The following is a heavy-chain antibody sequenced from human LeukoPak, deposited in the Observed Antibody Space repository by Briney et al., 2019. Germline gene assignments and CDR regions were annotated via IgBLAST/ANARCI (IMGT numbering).Heavy chain of an antibody. CDR3: ARDRWNYYDSSGMGN. J-gene: IGHJ4*02. V-gene: IGHV3-48*01. CDR1: GCTVSRNY. CDR2: ISSSSSTI. Sequence: GGSLRLSCVASGCTVSRNYMSWVRQAPGKGLEWVSYISSSSSTIYYADSVKGRFTISRDNAKNSLYLQMNSLRAEDTAVYYCARDRWNYYDSSGMGNWGQGTLVTVSS. D-gene: IGHD3-22*01.